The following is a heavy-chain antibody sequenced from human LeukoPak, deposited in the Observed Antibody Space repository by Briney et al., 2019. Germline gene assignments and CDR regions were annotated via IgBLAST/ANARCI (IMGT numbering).Heavy chain of an antibody. D-gene: IGHD3-22*01. CDR1: GYTFTDYY. V-gene: IGHV1-2*02. CDR3: ARGDYCDSSGFRW. J-gene: IGHJ4*02. CDR2: INPNSGDT. Sequence: ASVKVSCKASGYTFTDYYMHWVRQAPGQGPEWLGWINPNSGDTYYAQKFQGRVTMTRDTSISTAYMELSRLRSDDTAIYYCARGDYCDSSGFRWWGQGTLVTVSS.